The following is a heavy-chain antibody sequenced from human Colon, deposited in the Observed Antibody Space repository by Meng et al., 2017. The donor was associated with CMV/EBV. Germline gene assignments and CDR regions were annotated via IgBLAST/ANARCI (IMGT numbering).Heavy chain of an antibody. Sequence: SETLSLTCTVSGGSISSYYWSWIRQPPGKGLEWIGYIYYSGSTNYNPSLKGRVTISVDTSKNQFSLKLSSVTAADTAVYYCASSGRGATNAYWGQGTLVTVSS. V-gene: IGHV4-59*01. D-gene: IGHD1-26*01. J-gene: IGHJ4*02. CDR3: ASSGRGATNAY. CDR1: GGSISSYY. CDR2: IYYSGST.